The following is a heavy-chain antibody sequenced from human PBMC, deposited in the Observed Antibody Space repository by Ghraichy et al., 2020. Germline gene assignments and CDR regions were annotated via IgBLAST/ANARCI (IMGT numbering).Heavy chain of an antibody. CDR3: ARGSKVVRFFYYDGMDV. CDR2: ITGSSRTI. CDR1: GFTLSSYS. V-gene: IGHV3-48*02. J-gene: IGHJ6*02. D-gene: IGHD4-23*01. Sequence: GGSLRLSCLASGFTLSSYSMNWVRQSPGKGLEWISYITGSSRTITYADSAKGRFTISRDNAQNSLYLQMNSLRDEDTAVYYCARGSKVVRFFYYDGMDVWGHGTTVTVSS.